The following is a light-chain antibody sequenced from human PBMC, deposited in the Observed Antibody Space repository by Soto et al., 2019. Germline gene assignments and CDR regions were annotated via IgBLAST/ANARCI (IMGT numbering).Light chain of an antibody. CDR1: SSDVGSYNL. J-gene: IGLJ1*01. CDR2: EGS. V-gene: IGLV2-23*01. Sequence: QSVLTQPAPVSRSPGQSITISCTGTSSDVGSYNLVSWYQQHPGKAPKLMIYEGSKRPSGVSNRFSGSKSGNTASLTISGLQAEDEADYYCCSYAGSSTYVFGTGTKVTVL. CDR3: CSYAGSSTYV.